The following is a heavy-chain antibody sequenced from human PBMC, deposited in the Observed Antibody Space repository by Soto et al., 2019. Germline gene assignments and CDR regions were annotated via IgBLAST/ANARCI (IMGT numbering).Heavy chain of an antibody. Sequence: SSVKVSFKASGYTFTSYYIHWVRQAAGGGVEWMGKINPNTGASDYAQKFQGRVTMTRDTSITTAYMELSRLRSDATAVYYCTRINSTSWFLVLFQFWGQGTPVTVSS. J-gene: IGHJ4*02. CDR3: TRINSTSWFLVLFQF. CDR2: INPNTGAS. V-gene: IGHV1-2*02. CDR1: GYTFTSYY. D-gene: IGHD3-10*01.